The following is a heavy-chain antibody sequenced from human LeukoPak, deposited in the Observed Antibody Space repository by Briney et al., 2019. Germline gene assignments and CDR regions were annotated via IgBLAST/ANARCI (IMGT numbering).Heavy chain of an antibody. CDR2: IWYDGSNK. D-gene: IGHD4-17*01. J-gene: IGHJ4*02. Sequence: GRSLRLSCAASGFTSSSYGMHWVRQAPGKGLEWVAVIWYDGSNKYYADSVKGRFTISRDNSKNTLYLQMNSLRAEDTAVYYCAREDGGYPYYFDYWGQGTLVTVSS. CDR1: GFTSSSYG. CDR3: AREDGGYPYYFDY. V-gene: IGHV3-33*01.